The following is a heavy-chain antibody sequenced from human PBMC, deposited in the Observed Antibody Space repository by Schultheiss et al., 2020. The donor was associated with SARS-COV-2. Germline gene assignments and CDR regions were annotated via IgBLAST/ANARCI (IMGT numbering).Heavy chain of an antibody. D-gene: IGHD2-15*01. CDR3: AKEPDDIVVVVAATPLYYGMDV. CDR1: GFTFSGYG. CDR2: ISYDGNNK. J-gene: IGHJ6*02. V-gene: IGHV3-30*18. Sequence: GGSLRLSCAASGFTFSGYGMHWVRQAPGKGLEWVAVISYDGNNKYYADSVKGRFTISRDNSKNTLYLQMNSLRAEDTAVYYCAKEPDDIVVVVAATPLYYGMDVWGQGTTVTVSS.